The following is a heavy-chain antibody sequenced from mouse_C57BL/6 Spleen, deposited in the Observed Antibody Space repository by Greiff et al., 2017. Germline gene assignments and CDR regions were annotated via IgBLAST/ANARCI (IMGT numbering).Heavy chain of an antibody. J-gene: IGHJ4*01. CDR3: ANYDYGYAMDY. CDR1: GFSFTSSG. D-gene: IGHD2-4*01. V-gene: IGHV2-5*01. Sequence: QVQLQQSGPGLVQPSQSLSITCTVSGFSFTSSGVHWVRPSPGKGLEWLGVLWSGGSNDYNAAFMSRLRITKANSKSQVFFHMNSLQADDISIYYCANYDYGYAMDYWGQGTSVTVSS. CDR2: LWSGGSN.